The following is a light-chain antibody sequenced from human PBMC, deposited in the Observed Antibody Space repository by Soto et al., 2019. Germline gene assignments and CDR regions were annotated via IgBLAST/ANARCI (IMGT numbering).Light chain of an antibody. CDR3: QQYYSTPIT. Sequence: DIVMTQSPDSLAVSLGERATINCKSSQSVLYSSNNKNYLAWYQQKPGQPPKLLIYWASTRETGVPDRFGGSGSGTDFTLTISTLQAEDVAVYYCQQYYSTPITFGQGTRLEMK. CDR2: WAS. CDR1: QSVLYSSNNKNY. J-gene: IGKJ5*01. V-gene: IGKV4-1*01.